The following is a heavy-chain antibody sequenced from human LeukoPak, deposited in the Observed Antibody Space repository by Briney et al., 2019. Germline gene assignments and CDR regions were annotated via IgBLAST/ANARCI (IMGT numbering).Heavy chain of an antibody. J-gene: IGHJ3*02. Sequence: PGGSPRLSCAASGFTFSSYAMSWVRQAPGKGLEWVSAISGSGGSTYYADSVKGRFTISRDNYKNTLYLQMNSLRAEDTAVYYCAKSTMIVVVAFDIWGQGTMVTVSS. CDR3: AKSTMIVVVAFDI. D-gene: IGHD3-22*01. CDR2: ISGSGGST. CDR1: GFTFSSYA. V-gene: IGHV3-23*01.